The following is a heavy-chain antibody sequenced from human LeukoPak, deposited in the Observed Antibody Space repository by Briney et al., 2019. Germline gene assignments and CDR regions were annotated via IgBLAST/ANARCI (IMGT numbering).Heavy chain of an antibody. J-gene: IGHJ4*02. Sequence: ASVKVSCTASGYTFTSYYMHWVRQAPGQGLEWMGGIIPIFGTANYAQKFQGRVTITADESTSTAYMELSSLRSEDTAVYYCARSPELSAYFDYWGQGTLVTVSS. CDR3: ARSPELSAYFDY. V-gene: IGHV1-69*13. CDR1: GYTFTSYY. CDR2: IIPIFGTA. D-gene: IGHD1-14*01.